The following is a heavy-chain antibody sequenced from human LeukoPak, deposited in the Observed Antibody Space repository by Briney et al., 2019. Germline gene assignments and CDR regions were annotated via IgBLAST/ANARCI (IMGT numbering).Heavy chain of an antibody. Sequence: GGSLRLSCAASGFTFSSYSMNWVRQAPGKGLEWVFSISSSSSYIYYADSVKGRFTISRDNAKNSLYLQMNSLRAEDTAVYYCARDHAPYGSGSYYPDYWGQGTLVTVSS. D-gene: IGHD3-10*01. CDR1: GFTFSSYS. CDR2: ISSSSSYI. V-gene: IGHV3-21*01. CDR3: ARDHAPYGSGSYYPDY. J-gene: IGHJ4*02.